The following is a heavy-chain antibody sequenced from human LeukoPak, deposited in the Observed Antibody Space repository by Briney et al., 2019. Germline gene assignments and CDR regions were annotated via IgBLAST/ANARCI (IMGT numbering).Heavy chain of an antibody. D-gene: IGHD6-19*01. CDR2: ISSSGSTI. CDR1: GFTFSNYA. Sequence: GGSLRLSCAASGFTFSNYAMSWVRQAPGKGLEWVSYISSSGSTIYYADSVKGRFTISRDNAKNSLYLQMNSLRAEDTAVYYCARARGSGWYRLGAFDIWGQGTMVTVSS. CDR3: ARARGSGWYRLGAFDI. V-gene: IGHV3-11*01. J-gene: IGHJ3*02.